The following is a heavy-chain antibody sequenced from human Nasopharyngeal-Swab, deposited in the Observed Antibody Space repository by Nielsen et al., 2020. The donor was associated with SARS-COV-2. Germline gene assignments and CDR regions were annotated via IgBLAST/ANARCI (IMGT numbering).Heavy chain of an antibody. J-gene: IGHJ4*02. CDR3: ARHDSGTYFRLDY. D-gene: IGHD1-26*01. CDR2: IYYSGST. CDR1: GGSIRSYY. V-gene: IGHV4-59*08. Sequence: SETLSLTCTVSGGSIRSYYWSWIRQPPGKGLEWIGYIYYSGSTNYNPSLKSRVTISVATSKTQFSLKLSSVTAADTAVYYCARHDSGTYFRLDYWGQGILVTVSS.